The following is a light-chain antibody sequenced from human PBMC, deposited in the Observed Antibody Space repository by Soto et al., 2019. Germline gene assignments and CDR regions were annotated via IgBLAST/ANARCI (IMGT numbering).Light chain of an antibody. CDR2: QDS. V-gene: IGLV3-1*01. Sequence: SYELTQPPSVSVSPGQTASITCSGDKLGDKYACWYQQKPGQSPVLVIYQDSKRPSGIPERFSGSNSGNTATLTISGTQAMDEADYYCQAWDSHAVFGGGTKLTVL. CDR1: KLGDKY. CDR3: QAWDSHAV. J-gene: IGLJ2*01.